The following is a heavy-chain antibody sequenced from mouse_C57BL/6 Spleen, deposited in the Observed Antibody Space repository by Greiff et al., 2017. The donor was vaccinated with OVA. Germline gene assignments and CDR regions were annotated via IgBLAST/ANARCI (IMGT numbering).Heavy chain of an antibody. V-gene: IGHV1-50*01. CDR3: ARWYGYLPYYSAMYY. Sequence: QVQLKQPGAELVKPGASVKLSCKASGYTFTSYWMQWVKQRHGQGLEWIGEIDPSDSYTNYNQKFKGKATLTVDTSSSTAYMQLISLTSEDSAVYYCARWYGYLPYYSAMYYWGQGTSVTFSS. CDR1: GYTFTSYW. CDR2: IDPSDSYT. J-gene: IGHJ4*01. D-gene: IGHD2-2*01.